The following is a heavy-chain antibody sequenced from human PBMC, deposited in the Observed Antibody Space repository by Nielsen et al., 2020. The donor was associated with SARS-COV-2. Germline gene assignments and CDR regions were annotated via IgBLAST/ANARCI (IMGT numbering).Heavy chain of an antibody. D-gene: IGHD5/OR15-5a*01. J-gene: IGHJ6*03. CDR1: GFALSAYG. V-gene: IGHV3-48*02. Sequence: GGSLRLSCTASGFALSAYGMDWVRQVPGRGLDWLAHIRMSEGATQYADSVRGRFTISRDNAKNSLYLQMNSLRDEDTAVYFCAKELEVCCHYMDVWGKGTTVTVSS. CDR2: IRMSEGAT. CDR3: AKELEVCCHYMDV.